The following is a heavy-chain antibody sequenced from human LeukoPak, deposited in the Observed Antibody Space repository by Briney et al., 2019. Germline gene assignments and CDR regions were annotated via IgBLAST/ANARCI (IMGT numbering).Heavy chain of an antibody. CDR2: IYYSGST. CDR3: ARGRYSNYFDY. Sequence: NPSETLSLTCTVSGGSVSSYYWSWIRQPPGKGLEWIGYIYYSGSTNYNPSLKSRVTISVDTSKNQFSLKLSSVTAADTAVYYCARGRYSNYFDYWGQGTLVTVSS. J-gene: IGHJ4*02. D-gene: IGHD4-11*01. CDR1: GGSVSSYY. V-gene: IGHV4-59*02.